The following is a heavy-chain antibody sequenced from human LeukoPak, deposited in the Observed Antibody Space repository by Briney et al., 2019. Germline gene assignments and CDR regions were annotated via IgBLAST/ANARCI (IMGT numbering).Heavy chain of an antibody. D-gene: IGHD2-2*01. Sequence: GGSLRLSCAASGFSFSVYWMSWVRQAPGKGLEWVSAISGGGGSTYYADSVKGRFTISRDNSKNTLYLQMNSLRAEDTAVYYCARLPAAINGYFDPWGQGTLVTVSS. CDR1: GFSFSVYW. J-gene: IGHJ5*02. CDR3: ARLPAAINGYFDP. CDR2: ISGGGGST. V-gene: IGHV3-23*01.